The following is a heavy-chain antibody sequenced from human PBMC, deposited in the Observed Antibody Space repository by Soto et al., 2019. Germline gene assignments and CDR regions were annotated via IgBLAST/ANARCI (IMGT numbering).Heavy chain of an antibody. D-gene: IGHD4-17*01. CDR2: ISAYNGNT. J-gene: IGHJ4*02. V-gene: IGHV1-18*01. CDR3: ARDPSYYGDYPRGTFDY. Sequence: ASLKLSCKASGYTFTSYGISWVRQAPGQGLEWMGWISAYNGNTNYAQKLQGRVTMTTDTSTSTAYMELRSLRSDDTAVYYCARDPSYYGDYPRGTFDYWGQGTLVTVSS. CDR1: GYTFTSYG.